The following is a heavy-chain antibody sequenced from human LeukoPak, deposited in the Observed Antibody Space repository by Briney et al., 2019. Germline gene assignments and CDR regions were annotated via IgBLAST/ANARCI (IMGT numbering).Heavy chain of an antibody. CDR1: GYTFTSYG. CDR2: ISAYNGNT. D-gene: IGHD3-22*01. CDR3: ARDPVYDSSGYYELSRTFQH. V-gene: IGHV1-18*01. J-gene: IGHJ1*01. Sequence: EASVKVSCKASGYTFTSYGISWVRQAPGQGLEWMGWISAYNGNTNYAQKLQGRVTMTTDTSTSTAYMELRSLRSDDTAVYYCARDPVYDSSGYYELSRTFQHWGQAPWSPSPQ.